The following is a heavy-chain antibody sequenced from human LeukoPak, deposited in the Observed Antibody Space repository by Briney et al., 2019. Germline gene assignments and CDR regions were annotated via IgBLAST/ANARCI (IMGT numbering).Heavy chain of an antibody. V-gene: IGHV3-11*06. CDR1: GFTFCDYY. Sequence: GGSLRLSCAASGFTFCDYYMIWIRQAPGKGLEWVSYISSSSSYTNYADSVKGRFTISRDNAKKSLYLQMNSLRAEDTAVYYCARDRADHVLLWFGESQYYFDYWGQGTLVTVSS. D-gene: IGHD3-10*01. J-gene: IGHJ4*02. CDR3: ARDRADHVLLWFGESQYYFDY. CDR2: ISSSSSYT.